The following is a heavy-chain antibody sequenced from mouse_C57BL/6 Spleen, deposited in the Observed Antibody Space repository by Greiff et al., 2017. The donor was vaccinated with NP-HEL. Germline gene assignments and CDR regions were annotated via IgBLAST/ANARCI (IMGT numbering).Heavy chain of an antibody. D-gene: IGHD1-1*01. J-gene: IGHJ2*01. CDR3: ARGYYGSVYFDY. CDR1: GYAFSSYW. V-gene: IGHV1-80*01. Sequence: LVESGAELVKPGASVKISCKASGYAFSSYWMNWVKQRPGKGLEWIGQIYPGDGDTNYNGKFQGKATLTADKSSSTAYMQLSSLTSEDSAVYFCARGYYGSVYFDYWGQGTTLTVSS. CDR2: IYPGDGDT.